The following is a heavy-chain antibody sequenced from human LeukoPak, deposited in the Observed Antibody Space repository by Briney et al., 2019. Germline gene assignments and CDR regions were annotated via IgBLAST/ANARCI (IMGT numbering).Heavy chain of an antibody. V-gene: IGHV3-23*01. J-gene: IGHJ4*02. CDR3: ASVDYDFWSGVFDY. CDR2: ISGSGGST. D-gene: IGHD3-3*01. Sequence: GGSLRLSCAASGFTFSSYAKSWVRQAPGKGLEWVSTISGSGGSTYYSDSVKGRFTISRDNSKNTLYLQMNSLRAEDTAVYYCASVDYDFWSGVFDYWGQGTLVTVSS. CDR1: GFTFSSYA.